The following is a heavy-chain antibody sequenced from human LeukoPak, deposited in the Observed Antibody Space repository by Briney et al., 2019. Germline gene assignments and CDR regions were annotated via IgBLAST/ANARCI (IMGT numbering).Heavy chain of an antibody. J-gene: IGHJ4*02. Sequence: ASVKVSCKVSGYTLTELSMHWVRQAPGKGVEGMGGFDPEDGETIYAQKFQGRVTMTEDTSTDTAYMELSSLRSEDTAVYYCATDASSWGGLSRLVLDYWGQGTLVTVSS. CDR1: GYTLTELS. V-gene: IGHV1-24*01. CDR2: FDPEDGET. CDR3: ATDASSWGGLSRLVLDY. D-gene: IGHD6-13*01.